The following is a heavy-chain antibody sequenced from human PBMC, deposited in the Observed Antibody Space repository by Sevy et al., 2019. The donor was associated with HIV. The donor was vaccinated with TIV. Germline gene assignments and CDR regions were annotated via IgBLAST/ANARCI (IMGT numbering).Heavy chain of an antibody. V-gene: IGHV3-21*01. D-gene: IGHD3-10*01. Sequence: GGSLRLSCAASGFTFSSYTMNWVRQPPGKGLDWVSSISTISTYVYYADSVKGRFTISRDNAKNSLYLQVNSLRAEDTAVYYCARDSGEGYYAMDVWGQGTTVTVSS. CDR1: GFTFSSYT. CDR3: ARDSGEGYYAMDV. CDR2: ISTISTYV. J-gene: IGHJ6*02.